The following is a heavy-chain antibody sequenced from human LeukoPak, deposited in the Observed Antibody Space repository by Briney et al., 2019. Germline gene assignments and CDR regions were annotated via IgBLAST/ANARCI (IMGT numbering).Heavy chain of an antibody. D-gene: IGHD3-22*01. CDR1: GGSISSYY. V-gene: IGHV4-59*01. J-gene: IGHJ4*02. CDR2: IDYSGST. CDR3: ARGRDSRGYQFMGFDS. Sequence: SETLSLTCTVSGGSISSYYWSWIRQPPGKGLEWIGNIDYSGSTIYNPALKSRVTMSVDTSKNQFSLNLTSVTAADTAVYYCARGRDSRGYQFMGFDSWGQGTLVTVSS.